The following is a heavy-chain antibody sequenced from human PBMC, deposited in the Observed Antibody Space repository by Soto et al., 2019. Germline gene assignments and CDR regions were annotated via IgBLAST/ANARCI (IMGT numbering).Heavy chain of an antibody. CDR3: ARVIYALYASYYYFMDV. CDR2: MNPNSGNT. J-gene: IGHJ6*03. Sequence: ASVKVSCKASGYTFTNYDINWVRQATGQGLEWMGWMNPNSGNTGYAQKFQGRVTMTRNTSISTAYMELSALRSEDTAVYYCARVIYALYASYYYFMDVWGKGTTVTVSS. D-gene: IGHD2-2*01. V-gene: IGHV1-8*01. CDR1: GYTFTNYD.